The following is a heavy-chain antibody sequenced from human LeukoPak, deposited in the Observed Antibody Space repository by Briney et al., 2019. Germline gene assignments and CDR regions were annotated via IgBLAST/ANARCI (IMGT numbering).Heavy chain of an antibody. J-gene: IGHJ5*02. Sequence: GASVKVSCKASGYTFTSYYMHWVRQAPGQGLEWMGWINPNSGGTNYAQKFQGRVTMTRDTSISTAYMELSRLRSDDTAVYYCARAAGSYWLNWFDPWGQGTLVTVSS. V-gene: IGHV1-2*02. CDR2: INPNSGGT. CDR1: GYTFTSYY. D-gene: IGHD1-26*01. CDR3: ARAAGSYWLNWFDP.